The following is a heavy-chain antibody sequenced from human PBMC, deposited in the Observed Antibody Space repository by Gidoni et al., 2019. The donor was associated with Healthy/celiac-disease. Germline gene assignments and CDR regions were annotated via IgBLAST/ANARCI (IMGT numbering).Heavy chain of an antibody. CDR3: ASEWELPGSWWL. D-gene: IGHD1-26*01. CDR2: ISSRSRYI. Sequence: EVQLVESGGGLVKPGGSLRLSGAASGLTFSSYSMHWVRQAPGKGLEWVSAISSRSRYIYYADSVKGRFTISRDNAKNSLYLQMNSLRAEDTAVSYCASEWELPGSWWLWGQGTLVTVSS. J-gene: IGHJ4*02. CDR1: GLTFSSYS. V-gene: IGHV3-21*01.